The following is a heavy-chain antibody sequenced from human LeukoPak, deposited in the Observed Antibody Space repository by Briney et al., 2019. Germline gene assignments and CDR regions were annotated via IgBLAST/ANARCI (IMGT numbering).Heavy chain of an antibody. CDR3: ARESDSSGWNRHGMDV. CDR2: ISAYNGNT. J-gene: IGHJ6*02. Sequence: ASVKVSCKASGYTFTSYGISWVRQAPGQGLEWMGWISAYNGNTNYAQKLQGRVTMTTDTSTSTAYMELRSLRSEDTAVYYCARESDSSGWNRHGMDVWGQGTTVTVSS. V-gene: IGHV1-18*01. CDR1: GYTFTSYG. D-gene: IGHD6-19*01.